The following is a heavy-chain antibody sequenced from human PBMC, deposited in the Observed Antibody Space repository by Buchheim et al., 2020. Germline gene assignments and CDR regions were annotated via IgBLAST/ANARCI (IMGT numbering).Heavy chain of an antibody. CDR3: ARDGVFLEWGLYYYYYGMDV. CDR1: GFTFSSYS. J-gene: IGHJ6*02. Sequence: EVQLVESGGGLVQPGGSLRLSCAASGFTFSSYSMNWVRQAPGKGLEWVSYISSSSSTIYYADSVKGRFTISRDHAKISLSLQMNSLRAEDTAVYYCARDGVFLEWGLYYYYYGMDVWGQGTT. CDR2: ISSSSSTI. V-gene: IGHV3-48*04. D-gene: IGHD3-3*01.